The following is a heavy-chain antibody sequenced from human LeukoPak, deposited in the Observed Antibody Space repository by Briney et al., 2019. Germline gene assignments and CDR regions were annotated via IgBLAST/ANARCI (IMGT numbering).Heavy chain of an antibody. D-gene: IGHD4-11*01. CDR2: IWSKASNE. J-gene: IGHJ5*02. V-gene: IGHV3-33*06. CDR1: GFTFNHFS. CDR3: AKDAQRGFDYSNSLEH. Sequence: GTSLTLSCVPSGFTFNHFSMQWVRQAADRGRAWVALIWSKASNEYYADSVKGRFTISRDNFKRTVSLEMNSLRAEDTAVYYCAKDAQRGFDYSNSLEHWGERSLVIVSS.